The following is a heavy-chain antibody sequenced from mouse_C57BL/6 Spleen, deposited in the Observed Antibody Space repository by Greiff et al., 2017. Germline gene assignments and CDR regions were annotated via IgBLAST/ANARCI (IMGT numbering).Heavy chain of an antibody. CDR3: ARHEVGYGPFDY. Sequence: QVQLKESGAELVKPGASVKLSCKASGYTFTEYPIHWVKQRSGQGLEWIWWFYPGSGSIKYNEKFKDKATLTADKSSSTVYMELSRLTSEDSAVYFCARHEVGYGPFDYWAQGTTLTVSS. CDR1: GYTFTEYP. CDR2: FYPGSGSI. D-gene: IGHD1-1*02. V-gene: IGHV1-62-2*01. J-gene: IGHJ2*01.